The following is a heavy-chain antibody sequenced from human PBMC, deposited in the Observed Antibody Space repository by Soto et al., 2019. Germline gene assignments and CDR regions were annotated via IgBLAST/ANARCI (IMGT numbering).Heavy chain of an antibody. Sequence: GGSLRLSCAASGFTFSSYAMRWVRQAPGEGLEWVSAISGSGGSTYYADSVKGRFTISRDTSKNTLYLQLNSPRPEHTAVVYCAKLRVATTKYYFNYWGQGSRLT. V-gene: IGHV3-23*01. CDR3: AKLRVATTKYYFNY. CDR2: ISGSGGST. J-gene: IGHJ4*02. D-gene: IGHD5-12*01. CDR1: GFTFSSYA.